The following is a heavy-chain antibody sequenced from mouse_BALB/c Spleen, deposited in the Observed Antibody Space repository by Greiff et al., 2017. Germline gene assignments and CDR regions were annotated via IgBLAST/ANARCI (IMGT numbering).Heavy chain of an antibody. J-gene: IGHJ1*01. V-gene: IGHV3-8*02. CDR2: ISYSGST. CDR1: GDSITSGY. Sequence: EVQLQESGPSLVKPSQTLSLTCSVTGDSITSGYWNWIRKFPGNKLEYMGYISYSGSTYYNPSLKSQISITRDTSKNQYYLQLNSVTTEDTATYYCARLRGNHWYFDVWGAGTTVTVSS. D-gene: IGHD2-1*01. CDR3: ARLRGNHWYFDV.